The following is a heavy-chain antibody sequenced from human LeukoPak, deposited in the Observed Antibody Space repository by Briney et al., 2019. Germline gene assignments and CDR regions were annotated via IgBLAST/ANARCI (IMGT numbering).Heavy chain of an antibody. CDR3: ARAPAPVLRYFDWGDAFDI. Sequence: GASVKVSCKASGYTFTSYAMNWVRQAPGQGREWMGWINTNTGNPTYAQGFTGRFVFSLDTSVSTAYLQISSLKAEDTAVYYCARAPAPVLRYFDWGDAFDIWGQGTMVTVSS. D-gene: IGHD3-9*01. J-gene: IGHJ3*02. CDR1: GYTFTSYA. CDR2: INTNTGNP. V-gene: IGHV7-4-1*02.